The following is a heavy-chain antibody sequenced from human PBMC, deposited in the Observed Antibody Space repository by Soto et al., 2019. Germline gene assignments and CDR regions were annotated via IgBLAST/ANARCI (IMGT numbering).Heavy chain of an antibody. D-gene: IGHD3-22*01. CDR3: ASYDSSGRFDY. CDR2: IYYSGST. Sequence: SETLSLTCAVSGGSSSSYYWSWVRQPPAKGLEWIGYIYYSGSTNYNPSLKSRVTISVDTSKNQFSLKLSSVTAADTAVYYCASYDSSGRFDYWGQGTLVTVSS. V-gene: IGHV4-59*01. J-gene: IGHJ4*02. CDR1: GGSSSSYY.